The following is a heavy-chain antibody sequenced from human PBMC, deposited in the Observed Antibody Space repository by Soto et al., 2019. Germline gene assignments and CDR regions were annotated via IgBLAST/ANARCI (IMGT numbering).Heavy chain of an antibody. Sequence: SVTLSLTCAVYGGCFSCYYWRWIRQPPGKGLEWIGEINHSGSTDYHPSLKSRVTISVDTYKKQFSLKLSSVTAAEAAVYYCARGRPYYGFMDVWGQGTTVTVS. CDR1: GGCFSCYY. V-gene: IGHV4-34*01. J-gene: IGHJ6*02. CDR2: INHSGST. D-gene: IGHD3-3*01. CDR3: ARGRPYYGFMDV.